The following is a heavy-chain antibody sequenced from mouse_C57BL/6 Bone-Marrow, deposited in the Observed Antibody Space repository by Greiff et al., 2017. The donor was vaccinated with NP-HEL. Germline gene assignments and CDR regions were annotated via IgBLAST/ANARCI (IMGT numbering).Heavy chain of an antibody. D-gene: IGHD2-2*01. V-gene: IGHV14-4*01. CDR2: IDPENGDT. J-gene: IGHJ2*01. CDR3: TTDGYGDY. CDR1: GFNIKDDY. Sequence: DVKLVESGAELVRPGASVKLSCTASGFNIKDDYMHWVKQRPEQGLEWIGWIDPENGDTEYASKFQGKATITADTSSNTAYLQLSSLTSEDTAVYYCTTDGYGDYWGQGTTLTVSS.